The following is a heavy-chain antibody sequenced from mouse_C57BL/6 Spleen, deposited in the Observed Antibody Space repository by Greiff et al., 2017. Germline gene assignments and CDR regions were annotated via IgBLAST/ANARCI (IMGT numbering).Heavy chain of an antibody. CDR3: ARKGGRITTVVEAMDY. D-gene: IGHD1-1*01. Sequence: VQLQESGAELARPGASVKLSCKASGYTFTSYGISWVKQRTGQGLEWIGEIYPRSGNTDYNEKFKGKATLTADKSSSTAYMELRSLKSEDSAVYFCARKGGRITTVVEAMDYWGQGTSVTVSS. CDR1: GYTFTSYG. CDR2: IYPRSGNT. V-gene: IGHV1-81*01. J-gene: IGHJ4*01.